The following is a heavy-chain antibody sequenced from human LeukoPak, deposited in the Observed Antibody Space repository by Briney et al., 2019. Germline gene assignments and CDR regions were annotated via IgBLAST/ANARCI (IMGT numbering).Heavy chain of an antibody. V-gene: IGHV3-48*01. J-gene: IGHJ4*02. CDR2: ISSGCRTI. CDR1: GFTFGSYS. CDR3: ARESITGHRDFDY. D-gene: IGHD1-20*01. Sequence: GGSLRLSCAASGFTFGSYSMNWVRQAPGKGLEWISYISSGCRTIYYADSVEGRFTVSRDNAKNSLYLQMRSLRAEDTAVYYCARESITGHRDFDYWGQGTLVTVSS.